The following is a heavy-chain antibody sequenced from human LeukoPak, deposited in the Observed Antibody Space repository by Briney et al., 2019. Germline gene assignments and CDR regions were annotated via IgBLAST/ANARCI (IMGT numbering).Heavy chain of an antibody. Sequence: ASVKVSCKASGYTFTGYYMHWVRQAPGRGLEWMGWINPNSGGTNYAQKFQGRVTMTRDTSISTAYMELSRLRSDDTAVYYCARSGYSYGYGDYWGQGTLVTVSS. J-gene: IGHJ4*02. CDR1: GYTFTGYY. D-gene: IGHD5-18*01. CDR3: ARSGYSYGYGDY. V-gene: IGHV1-2*02. CDR2: INPNSGGT.